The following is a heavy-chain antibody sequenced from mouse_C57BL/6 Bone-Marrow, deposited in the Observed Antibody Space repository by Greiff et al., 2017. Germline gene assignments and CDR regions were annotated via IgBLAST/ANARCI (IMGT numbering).Heavy chain of an antibody. J-gene: IGHJ2*01. CDR1: GFTFSSYG. CDR3: ARSGGYIDY. V-gene: IGHV5-6*01. Sequence: EVQGVESGGDLVKPGGSLKLSCAASGFTFSSYGMSWVRQTPDKRLEWVATISSGGSYTYYPDSVKGRFTISRDNAKNTLYMQMSRLKSEDTAMYYCARSGGYIDYWGQGTTLTVSS. CDR2: ISSGGSYT. D-gene: IGHD1-1*02.